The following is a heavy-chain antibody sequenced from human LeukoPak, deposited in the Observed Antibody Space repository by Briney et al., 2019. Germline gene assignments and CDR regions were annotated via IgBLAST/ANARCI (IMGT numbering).Heavy chain of an antibody. CDR3: ARDLGGTYYSDFDI. Sequence: PVGSLRLSCAASGFTFSSYSMNWVRQAPGKGLEWVSSISSSSSYIYYADSVKGRFTISRDNAKNSLYLQMNSLRAEDTAVYYCARDLGGTYYSDFDIWGQGTMVTVSS. V-gene: IGHV3-21*01. J-gene: IGHJ3*02. D-gene: IGHD1-26*01. CDR1: GFTFSSYS. CDR2: ISSSSSYI.